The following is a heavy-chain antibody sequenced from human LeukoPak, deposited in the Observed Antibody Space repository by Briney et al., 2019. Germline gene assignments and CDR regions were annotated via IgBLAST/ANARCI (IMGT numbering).Heavy chain of an antibody. D-gene: IGHD2-2*01. Sequence: GGSLRLSCAASGFTFSGSAMHWVRQASGKGLEWVGRIRSKSNSYATAYAASVKGRFTISRDDSKNTAYLQMNSLKTEDSAVYYCTRPLSSTSVDPTLIRWGQGTLVTVSS. CDR1: GFTFSGSA. V-gene: IGHV3-73*01. CDR3: TRPLSSTSVDPTLIR. J-gene: IGHJ4*02. CDR2: IRSKSNSYAT.